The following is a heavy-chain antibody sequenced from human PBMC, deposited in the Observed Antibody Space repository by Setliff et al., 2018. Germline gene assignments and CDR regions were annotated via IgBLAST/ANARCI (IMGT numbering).Heavy chain of an antibody. CDR3: ARTSTGRYFDL. D-gene: IGHD2-2*01. CDR2: VFHTGST. CDR1: SGSIGSHY. Sequence: SETLSLTCSVSSGSIGSHYWNWMRQPPGKGLEWIGHVFHTGSTKYNPSLKSRVTMSVDTSKSQFSLNLYSVTAADTAVYYCARTSTGRYFDLWGRGTLVTVSS. V-gene: IGHV4-59*08. J-gene: IGHJ2*01.